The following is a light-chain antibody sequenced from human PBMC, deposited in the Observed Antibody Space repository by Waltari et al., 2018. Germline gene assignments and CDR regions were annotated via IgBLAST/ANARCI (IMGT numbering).Light chain of an antibody. CDR1: QSVRRSY. J-gene: IGKJ1*01. V-gene: IGKV3-20*01. Sequence: EIVLTQSPGTLSLSPGARATLSCRASQSVRRSYFAWYQQKPGQAPRLLLYGASSRATGIPDRFSGSGSGTDFTLTISRLEPEDFAVYYCQQYGSSPRTFGQGTKVEIK. CDR3: QQYGSSPRT. CDR2: GAS.